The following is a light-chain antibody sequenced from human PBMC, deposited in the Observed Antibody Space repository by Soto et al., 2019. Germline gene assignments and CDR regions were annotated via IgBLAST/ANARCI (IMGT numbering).Light chain of an antibody. V-gene: IGKV1-39*01. Sequence: DIQVTQSPSSLSASVGDRVTITCRTSQDINIFLNSYQQKPGKAPKLLIYATYTLQSGVPSRFSAGGSGSHFPLTISSLQPEDFATYFCQQSSSMVTFGQGTKVEIK. CDR1: QDINIF. CDR3: QQSSSMVT. CDR2: ATY. J-gene: IGKJ2*01.